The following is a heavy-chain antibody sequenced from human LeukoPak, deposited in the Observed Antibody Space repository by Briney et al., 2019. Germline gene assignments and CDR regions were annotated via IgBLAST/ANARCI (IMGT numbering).Heavy chain of an antibody. CDR2: ISGSGGST. Sequence: GGSLRLSCAASGFTFSSYSMSWVRQAPGKGLEWVSAISGSGGSTYYADSGKGWSTISRDNSKNTLYLQMNSLRAEDTAVYYCAKDSGYSYAYNWFDPWGEGTLVTVSS. J-gene: IGHJ5*02. CDR3: AKDSGYSYAYNWFDP. D-gene: IGHD5-18*01. CDR1: GFTFSSYS. V-gene: IGHV3-23*01.